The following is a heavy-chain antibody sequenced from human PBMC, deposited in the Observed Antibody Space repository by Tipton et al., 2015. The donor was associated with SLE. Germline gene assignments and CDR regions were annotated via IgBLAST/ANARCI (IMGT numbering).Heavy chain of an antibody. Sequence: TLSLTCNVSGGSINTYYWGWIRQPAGKGLEWIGYIYTSGSTNYNPSLKSRVTISVDTSKNQFSLKLSSVTAADTAVYYCARYTYSGSYRDAFDIWGQGTMVTVSS. D-gene: IGHD1-26*01. CDR1: GGSINTYY. V-gene: IGHV4-4*09. CDR3: ARYTYSGSYRDAFDI. J-gene: IGHJ3*02. CDR2: IYTSGST.